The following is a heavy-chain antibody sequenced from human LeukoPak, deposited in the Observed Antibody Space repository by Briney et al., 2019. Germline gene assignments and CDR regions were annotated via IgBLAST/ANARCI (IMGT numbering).Heavy chain of an antibody. Sequence: SETLSLTCTVSGGSISSSSYYWGWIRQPPGKGLEWIGGIYYSGSTYYNPSLKSRVTISVDTSKNQFSLKLSSVTAADTAVYYCARRVGSGYYYYYGMDVWGQGTTVTVSS. CDR3: ARRVGSGYYYYYGMDV. J-gene: IGHJ6*02. CDR2: IYYSGST. V-gene: IGHV4-39*01. CDR1: GGSISSSSYY. D-gene: IGHD2-15*01.